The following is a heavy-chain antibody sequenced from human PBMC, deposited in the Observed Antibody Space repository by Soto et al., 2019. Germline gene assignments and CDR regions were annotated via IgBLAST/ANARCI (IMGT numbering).Heavy chain of an antibody. J-gene: IGHJ6*02. D-gene: IGHD2-8*01. CDR2: ISYDGSNK. CDR3: ARELYCTNGVFGGMDV. Sequence: GGSLRLSCAASGFTFSSYAMHWVRQAPGKGLEWVAVISYDGSNKYYADSVKGRFTISRDNSKNTMYLQMNSLRAEDTAVYYCARELYCTNGVFGGMDVWGQGTTVTVSS. CDR1: GFTFSSYA. V-gene: IGHV3-30-3*01.